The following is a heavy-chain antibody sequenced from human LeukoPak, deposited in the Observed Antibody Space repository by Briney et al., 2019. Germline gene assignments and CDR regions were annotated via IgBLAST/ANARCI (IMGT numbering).Heavy chain of an antibody. Sequence: XXLEXLGRTYYRSKWYSDYAVSVRSRITINPDTSKNQFSLQLNSVTPEDTAVYYCARYTSSWFLDYWGQGTLVIVSS. V-gene: IGHV6-1*01. CDR3: ARYTSSWFLDY. CDR2: TYYRSKWYS. J-gene: IGHJ4*02. D-gene: IGHD6-13*01.